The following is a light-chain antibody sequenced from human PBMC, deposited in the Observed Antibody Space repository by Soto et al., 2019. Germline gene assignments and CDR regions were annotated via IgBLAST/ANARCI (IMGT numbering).Light chain of an antibody. V-gene: IGKV1-5*01. CDR1: QTIDNW. Sequence: DIQMTQSPSTLSASVGDRVTITCRASQTIDNWLAWYQQKPGKAPKLLIYDASRLESGVPSRFSGSGSGTDFTLTISSLQPEDFGTYYCQQANSFPLTFGPGTKVDMK. J-gene: IGKJ3*01. CDR2: DAS. CDR3: QQANSFPLT.